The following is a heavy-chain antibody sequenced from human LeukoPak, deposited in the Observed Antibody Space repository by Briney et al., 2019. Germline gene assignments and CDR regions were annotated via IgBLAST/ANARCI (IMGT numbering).Heavy chain of an antibody. CDR3: ARLTPSDSSSWYWYFGL. D-gene: IGHD6-13*01. CDR1: GGSISSYY. J-gene: IGHJ2*01. Sequence: SETLSLTCIVSGGSISSYYWSWIRQPPGKGLEWIGYIYYSGSTNYNPSLKSRVTISVDTSKNQFSLKLNTVTAADTAVYYCARLTPSDSSSWYWYFGLWGRGTLVTVSS. CDR2: IYYSGST. V-gene: IGHV4-59*08.